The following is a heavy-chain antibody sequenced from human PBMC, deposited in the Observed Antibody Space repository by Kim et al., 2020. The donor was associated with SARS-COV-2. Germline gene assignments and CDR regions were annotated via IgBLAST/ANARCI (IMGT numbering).Heavy chain of an antibody. V-gene: IGHV3-53*01. J-gene: IGHJ6*02. Sequence: STCYASAVKGRLPISRDSSKHTVSLQMISLGAEDTAVYYCARDAVLTGMDVWGQGTAVTVSS. CDR2: ST. D-gene: IGHD1-20*01. CDR3: ARDAVLTGMDV.